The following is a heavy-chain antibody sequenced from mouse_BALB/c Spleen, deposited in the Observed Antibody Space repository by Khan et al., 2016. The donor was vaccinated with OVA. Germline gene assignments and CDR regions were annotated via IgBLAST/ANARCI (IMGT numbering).Heavy chain of an antibody. CDR2: INPYNDYT. Sequence: VQLQQSGPELVKPGASVKMSCKASGYTFTSYIIHWVKQKPGQGLEWIGYINPYNDYTKYNEKFKGKATLTSDKSSSTTYMELSSLASEDSAVYYGAKDLYYEYDDPFWGQGTLVTVSA. V-gene: IGHV1S136*01. D-gene: IGHD2-4*01. CDR3: AKDLYYEYDDPF. CDR1: GYTFTSYI. J-gene: IGHJ3*01.